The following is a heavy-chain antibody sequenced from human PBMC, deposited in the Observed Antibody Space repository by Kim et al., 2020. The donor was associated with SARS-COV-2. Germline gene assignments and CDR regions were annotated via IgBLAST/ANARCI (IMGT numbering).Heavy chain of an antibody. CDR3: ARGELSLLTHTTDA. D-gene: IGHD3-16*02. CDR1: GFTFGDYG. CDR2: INWDSGNT. Sequence: GGSLRLSCTASGFTFGDYGMTWIRQAPGKGLEWVSGINWDSGNTDYADSVKGRFTISRDNAKNSLFLQMNSLRAEDTALYYCARGELSLLTHTTDAWGQGTLVPVPS. J-gene: IGHJ5*02. V-gene: IGHV3-20*04.